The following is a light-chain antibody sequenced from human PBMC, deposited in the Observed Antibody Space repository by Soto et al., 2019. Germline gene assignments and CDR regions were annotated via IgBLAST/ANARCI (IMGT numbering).Light chain of an antibody. Sequence: DIQMTRSPCTLSASVVERVTSSCRASQSASTFLAWYQQKPGQAPKLLIYDASTLQSGVPSRFSASGSGTEFALTISGLQPDDFAVYYCQQYNRYAVTFGQGAKVDI. J-gene: IGKJ1*01. V-gene: IGKV1-5*01. CDR2: DAS. CDR1: QSASTF. CDR3: QQYNRYAVT.